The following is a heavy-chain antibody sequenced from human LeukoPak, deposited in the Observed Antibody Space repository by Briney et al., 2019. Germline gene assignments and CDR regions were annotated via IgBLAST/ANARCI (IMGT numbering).Heavy chain of an antibody. CDR3: ARDVSSGYFDL. J-gene: IGHJ2*01. V-gene: IGHV3-23*01. CDR2: ISGSGGST. CDR1: GFTFSSYA. D-gene: IGHD3-3*01. Sequence: GGSLRLSCAASGFTFSSYAMSWVRQAPGKGLEWVSAISGSGGSTYYADSVEGRFTISRDNSKNTLYLQMNSLRAEDTAVYYCARDVSSGYFDLWGRGTLVTVSS.